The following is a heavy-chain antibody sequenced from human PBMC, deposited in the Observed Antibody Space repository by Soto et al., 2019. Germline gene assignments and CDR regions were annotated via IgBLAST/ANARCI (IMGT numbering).Heavy chain of an antibody. CDR2: IYHSGGA. CDR1: GDSITSGGYY. CDR3: ARDYYGAGSQYYYYGMEV. J-gene: IGHJ6*02. V-gene: IGHV4-31*03. Sequence: SETLSLTCTVSGDSITSGGYYWSWLRQQPGKGLEWIGYIYHSGGASYNPSLRGRAVISIDTSKNQFFLRMNAVTAADTATYYCARDYYGAGSQYYYYGMEVWGQGTTVTVSS. D-gene: IGHD3-10*01.